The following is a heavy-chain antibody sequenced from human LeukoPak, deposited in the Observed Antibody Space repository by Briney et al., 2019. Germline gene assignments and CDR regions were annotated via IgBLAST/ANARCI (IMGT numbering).Heavy chain of an antibody. V-gene: IGHV1-69*13. CDR3: ARDGAVAGGDY. CDR1: GGTFSSYA. CDR2: IIPIFGTA. D-gene: IGHD6-19*01. Sequence: ASVKVSCKASGGTFSSYAISWGRQAPGQGLEWMGGIIPIFGTANYAQKFQGRVTITADESTSTAYMELSSLRSEDTAVYYCARDGAVAGGDYWGQGTLVTVSS. J-gene: IGHJ4*02.